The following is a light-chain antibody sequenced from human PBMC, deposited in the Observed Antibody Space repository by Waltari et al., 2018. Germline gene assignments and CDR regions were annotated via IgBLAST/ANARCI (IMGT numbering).Light chain of an antibody. Sequence: EIAMTQSPATLSVSPGEKATLSCRASQSVSSNLAWYQHRPGQAPRLLIYGASTRATGIPARFSGSGSGTDFTLTISSLQSEDFAVYYCQQYNNWPPMYTFGQGTKLEIK. J-gene: IGKJ2*01. CDR1: QSVSSN. CDR3: QQYNNWPPMYT. CDR2: GAS. V-gene: IGKV3-15*01.